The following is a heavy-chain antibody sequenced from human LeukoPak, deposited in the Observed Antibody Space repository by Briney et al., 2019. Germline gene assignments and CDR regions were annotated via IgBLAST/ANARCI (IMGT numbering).Heavy chain of an antibody. J-gene: IGHJ4*02. D-gene: IGHD1-26*01. CDR2: ISYDGSNK. V-gene: IGHV3-30*03. CDR1: GFTFSIYD. Sequence: GGPLRLPCAASGFTFSIYDMLWVRTARGKGLEGVTFISYDGSNKYYGDSVKRRFTIYRHNPKNTLYLKMTSLRAEDTAGYYCAVEGSNGDFDYWGQGTLVTVSS. CDR3: AVEGSNGDFDY.